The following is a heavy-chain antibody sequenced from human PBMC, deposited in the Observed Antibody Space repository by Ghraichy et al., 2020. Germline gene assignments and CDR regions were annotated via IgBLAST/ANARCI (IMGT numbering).Heavy chain of an antibody. CDR1: GFTFSSYS. D-gene: IGHD2-15*01. J-gene: IGHJ3*02. V-gene: IGHV3-21*01. Sequence: GGSLRLSCAASGFTFSSYSMNWVRQAPGKGLEWVSSISSSSSYIYYADSVKGRFTISRDNAKNSLYLQMNSLRAEDTAVYYCARVRDIVVVVAADADAFDIWGQETMVTVSS. CDR3: ARVRDIVVVVAADADAFDI. CDR2: ISSSSSYI.